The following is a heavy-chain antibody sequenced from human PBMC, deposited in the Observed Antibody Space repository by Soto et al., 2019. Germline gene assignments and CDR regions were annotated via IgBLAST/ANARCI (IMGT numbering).Heavy chain of an antibody. CDR2: ISGSGGRT. CDR1: GFTFRRYS. CDR3: AKGGVVAATTGFDP. V-gene: IGHV3-23*01. D-gene: IGHD2-15*01. J-gene: IGHJ5*02. Sequence: RGALGLSCGGSGFTFRRYSMRWGRQAPGKGLEWVSAISGSGGRTYYADSVKGRFTISRDNSKNTLYLQMNSLRAEDTAVYYCAKGGVVAATTGFDPWGQGTLVTVSS.